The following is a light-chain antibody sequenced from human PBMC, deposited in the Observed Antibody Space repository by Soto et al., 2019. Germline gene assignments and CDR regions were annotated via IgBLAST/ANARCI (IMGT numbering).Light chain of an antibody. Sequence: QSVLTQSASVSGSPGQSITISCTGTSSDVGSYNLVSWYQQHPGKAPKLMIYEGSKRPSGVSNRFSGSKSGNTASLTISGLQAEDEADYYCCSYAGSSTHVVFGGGTKVTVL. CDR1: SSDVGSYNL. CDR2: EGS. J-gene: IGLJ2*01. CDR3: CSYAGSSTHVV. V-gene: IGLV2-23*01.